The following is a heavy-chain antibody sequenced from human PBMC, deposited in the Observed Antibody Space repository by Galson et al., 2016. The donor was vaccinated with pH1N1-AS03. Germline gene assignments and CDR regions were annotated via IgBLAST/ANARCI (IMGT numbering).Heavy chain of an antibody. Sequence: ETLSLTCTVSGGSISSSSYSWGWIRQPPGKGLEWIGSIYYSGSTYYNPSLKSPVTISVDTAKNQFSLKMSSVTAADTAVYYCASEAGGYYYYYGMDVWGQGTTVTASS. CDR1: GGSISSSSYS. CDR2: IYYSGST. D-gene: IGHD6-13*01. V-gene: IGHV4-39*01. J-gene: IGHJ6*02. CDR3: ASEAGGYYYYYGMDV.